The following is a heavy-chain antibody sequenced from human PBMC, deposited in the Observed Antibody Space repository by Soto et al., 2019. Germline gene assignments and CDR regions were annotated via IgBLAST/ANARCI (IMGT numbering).Heavy chain of an antibody. Sequence: EAQLLESGGGSVQPGGSLRLSCAASGFTFSSHGMSWIRQAPGKGLEWISGLSRGGGSTYYVDSVKGRFTISRDNAKNTLDLIIKCLRVEDTALYYCARDGQYRTDGFDIWGQGTMVTVSS. D-gene: IGHD5-12*01. CDR3: ARDGQYRTDGFDI. CDR1: GFTFSSHG. CDR2: LSRGGGST. J-gene: IGHJ3*02. V-gene: IGHV3-23*01.